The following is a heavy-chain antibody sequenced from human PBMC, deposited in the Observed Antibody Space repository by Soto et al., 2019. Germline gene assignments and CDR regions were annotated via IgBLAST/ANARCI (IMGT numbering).Heavy chain of an antibody. CDR2: IIPIFGTA. CDR3: ASVDGVGEPTPYCGMDV. V-gene: IGHV1-69*12. Sequence: QVQLVQSGAEVKKPGSSVKVSCKASGGTFSSYAISWVRQAPGQGLEWMGGIIPIFGTANYAQKFQGRVTITADESTSTAYMELSSLRSEDTAVYYCASVDGVGEPTPYCGMDVWGQGTTVTVSS. D-gene: IGHD3-10*01. J-gene: IGHJ6*02. CDR1: GGTFSSYA.